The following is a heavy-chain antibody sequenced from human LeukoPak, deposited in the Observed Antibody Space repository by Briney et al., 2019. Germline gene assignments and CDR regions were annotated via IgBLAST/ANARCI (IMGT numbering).Heavy chain of an antibody. J-gene: IGHJ5*02. CDR3: ARNWFDP. Sequence: GGSLRPSCAASGFTVSSDYMSWVRQAPGKGLEWVSVIYSGGSTYYADSVKGRFTISRDKSKNTVYLQMNSLRFEDTAMYYWARNWFDPWGQGTLVTVSS. CDR2: IYSGGST. V-gene: IGHV3-53*05. CDR1: GFTVSSDY.